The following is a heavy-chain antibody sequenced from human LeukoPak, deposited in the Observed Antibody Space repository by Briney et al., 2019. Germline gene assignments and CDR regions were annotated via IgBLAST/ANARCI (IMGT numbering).Heavy chain of an antibody. CDR3: AKHDPRRVVITNWFDP. CDR1: GFTFSAYA. CDR2: ISGSGGIT. V-gene: IGHV3-23*01. J-gene: IGHJ5*02. Sequence: GSLRLSCAASGFTFSAYAISWVRQAPGKGLEWVSAISGSGGITYYADSVKGRFTISRGNSKNTLYLQMNSLRAEDTAVYYCAKHDPRRVVITNWFDPWGQGTLVTVSS. D-gene: IGHD3-22*01.